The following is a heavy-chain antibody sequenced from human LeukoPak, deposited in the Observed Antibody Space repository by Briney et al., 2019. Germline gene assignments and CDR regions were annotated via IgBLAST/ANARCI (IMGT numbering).Heavy chain of an antibody. J-gene: IGHJ4*02. Sequence: ASVKVSCKVSGYTLTELSMHWVRQAPGKGLEWMGGFDPEDGETIYAQKFQGRVTMTEDTSTDTAYMELSSLRSEDTAVYYCATTCSECYDSSGYDYWGQGTLVTVSS. CDR1: GYTLTELS. D-gene: IGHD3-22*01. CDR3: ATTCSECYDSSGYDY. V-gene: IGHV1-24*01. CDR2: FDPEDGET.